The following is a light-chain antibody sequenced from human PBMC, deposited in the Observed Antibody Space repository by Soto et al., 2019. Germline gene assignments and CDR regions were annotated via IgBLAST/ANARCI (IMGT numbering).Light chain of an antibody. J-gene: IGKJ1*01. CDR3: QQSYSMPWT. CDR2: AAS. Sequence: DSQITQSPSSLSASVGDRVTITCRASQSINRYLNWYQQKPVKAPKLLIYAASSLQTGVPSRFSGSGSGTDLTLTISRLQPEDFATYYCQQSYSMPWTFGQGTTVDIK. V-gene: IGKV1-39*01. CDR1: QSINRY.